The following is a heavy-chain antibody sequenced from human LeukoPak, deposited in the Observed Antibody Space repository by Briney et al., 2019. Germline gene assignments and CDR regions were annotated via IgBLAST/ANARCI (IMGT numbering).Heavy chain of an antibody. D-gene: IGHD2-2*01. Sequence: GGSLRLSCAASGFTFSSYSMNWVRQAPGKGLEWVSSISSSSSYIYYADSLKGRFTISKDNSNNTLYLQMNSLRAEDTAVYYCTSRVVVPAAISDYWGQGTLVTVSS. CDR1: GFTFSSYS. CDR3: TSRVVVPAAISDY. V-gene: IGHV3-21*04. CDR2: ISSSSSYI. J-gene: IGHJ4*02.